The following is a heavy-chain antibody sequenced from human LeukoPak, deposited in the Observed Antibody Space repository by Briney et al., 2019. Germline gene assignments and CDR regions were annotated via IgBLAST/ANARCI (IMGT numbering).Heavy chain of an antibody. CDR2: ISTYNGNK. D-gene: IGHD3-10*01. Sequence: ASVKLSCKASGYTFTSSGISWVRQAPGQGLEWLGWISTYNGNKIYAQKFQDRVTMTTDTSTSTAYMELRSLRSDDTAVYYCARLWFGEYVDWFDPWGQGTLVTVSS. J-gene: IGHJ5*02. CDR3: ARLWFGEYVDWFDP. CDR1: GYTFTSSG. V-gene: IGHV1-18*01.